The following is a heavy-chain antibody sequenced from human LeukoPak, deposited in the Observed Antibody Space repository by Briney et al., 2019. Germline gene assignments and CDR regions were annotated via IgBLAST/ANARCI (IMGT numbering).Heavy chain of an antibody. CDR2: IYYSGST. CDR1: GGSISSYY. V-gene: IGHV4-59*01. D-gene: IGHD4-17*01. Sequence: SETLSLTCPVSGGSISSYYWSWIRQPPGKGLEWIGYIYYSGSTNYNPSLKSRVTISVDTSKNQFSLKLSSVTAADTAVYYCAREENDYGYYGPSYYMDVWGKGTTVTVSS. CDR3: AREENDYGYYGPSYYMDV. J-gene: IGHJ6*03.